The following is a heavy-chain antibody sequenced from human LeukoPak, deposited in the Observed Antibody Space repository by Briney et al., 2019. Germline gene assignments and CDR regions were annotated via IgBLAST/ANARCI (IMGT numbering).Heavy chain of an antibody. CDR2: ISSSGSTI. CDR1: GFTFSSYE. CDR3: AFWSGYYTDDY. J-gene: IGHJ4*02. D-gene: IGHD3-3*01. Sequence: GGSLRLSCAASGFTFSSYEMNWVRQAPGKGLEWVSYISSSGSTIYYADSVKGRFTISRDNAKNSPYLQMNSLRAEDTAVYYCAFWSGYYTDDYWGQGTLVTVSS. V-gene: IGHV3-48*03.